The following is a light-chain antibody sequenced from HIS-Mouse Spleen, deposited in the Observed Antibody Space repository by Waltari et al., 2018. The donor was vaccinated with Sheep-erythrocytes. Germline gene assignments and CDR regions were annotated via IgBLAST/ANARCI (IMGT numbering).Light chain of an antibody. J-gene: IGLJ1*01. CDR2: QDS. CDR1: RLGEKY. Sequence: SYELTHPPSVSVSPGQTASHTCSEARLGEKYACWYQQKPGQSPVQVIYQDSKRPSGIPERFSGSNSGNTATLTISGTQAMDEADYYCQAWDSSTYVFGTGTKVTVL. V-gene: IGLV3-1*01. CDR3: QAWDSSTYV.